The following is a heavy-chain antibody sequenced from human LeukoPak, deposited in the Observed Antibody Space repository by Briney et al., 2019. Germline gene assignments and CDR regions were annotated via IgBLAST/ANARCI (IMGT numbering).Heavy chain of an antibody. J-gene: IGHJ4*02. D-gene: IGHD2-2*01. CDR3: SRACSSTSCYSDFDY. CDR1: GFTFGDYA. V-gene: IGHV3-49*04. Sequence: GGSLRLSCTASGFTFGDYALSWVRQAPGKGLEWVGLIRSSAYGGTTEYAASVRGRFTISRDVSRGIAYLQMNSLKTEDTAMYYCSRACSSTSCYSDFDYWGQGTLVTVSS. CDR2: IRSSAYGGTT.